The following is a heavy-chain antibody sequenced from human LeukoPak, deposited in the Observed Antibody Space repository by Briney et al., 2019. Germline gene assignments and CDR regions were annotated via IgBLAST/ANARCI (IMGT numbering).Heavy chain of an antibody. Sequence: ASVKVSCKASGYTFTSYDINWVRQATGQGLEWMGWMNPNSGNTGYAQKFQGRVTMTRNTSISTAYMELSSLRSEDTAVYYCARRAPHYYDSSGYFDHDAFDIWGQGTMVTVSS. CDR1: GYTFTSYD. V-gene: IGHV1-8*01. CDR2: MNPNSGNT. J-gene: IGHJ3*02. CDR3: ARRAPHYYDSSGYFDHDAFDI. D-gene: IGHD3-22*01.